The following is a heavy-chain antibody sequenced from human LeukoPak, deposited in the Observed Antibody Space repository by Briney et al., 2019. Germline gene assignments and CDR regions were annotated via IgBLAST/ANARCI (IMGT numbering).Heavy chain of an antibody. V-gene: IGHV4-39*07. D-gene: IGHD1-26*01. J-gene: IGHJ4*02. CDR3: ASLATTDDSKWELRVFDY. Sequence: SETLSLTCTVSGGSISSSSYYWGWIRQPPGKGLEWIGSIYYSGSTYYNPSLKSRVTISVDTSKNQFSLKLSSVTAADTAVYYCASLATTDDSKWELRVFDYWGQGTLVTVSS. CDR2: IYYSGST. CDR1: GGSISSSSYY.